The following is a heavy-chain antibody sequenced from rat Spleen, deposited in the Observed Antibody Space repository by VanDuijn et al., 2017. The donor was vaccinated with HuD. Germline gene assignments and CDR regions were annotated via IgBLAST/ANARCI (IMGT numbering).Heavy chain of an antibody. D-gene: IGHD1-10*01. J-gene: IGHJ2*01. CDR2: IWANGNT. CDR3: ARNNNYFDY. V-gene: IGHV2-13*01. Sequence: QVQLKESGPGLVQPSQTLSLTCTVSGFSLTSYHVSWVRQPPGKGLEWMGIIWANGNTNYNSVLKSRLSISRDTSKSQVFLTVNSLQTEDTATYYCARNNNYFDYWGQGVMVTVSS. CDR1: GFSLTSYH.